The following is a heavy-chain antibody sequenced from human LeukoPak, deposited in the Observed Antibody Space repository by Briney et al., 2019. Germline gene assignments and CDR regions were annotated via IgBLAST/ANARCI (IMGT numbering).Heavy chain of an antibody. D-gene: IGHD6-13*01. CDR3: ARVLAAAGTFGGYYFDY. Sequence: GGSLRLSCAASRFTVSSNYMSWVRQAPGKGLEWVSVIYSGGSTYYADSVKGRFTISRDNSKNTLYLQMNSLRAEDTAVYYCARVLAAAGTFGGYYFDYWGQGTLVTVSS. V-gene: IGHV3-53*01. CDR1: RFTVSSNY. CDR2: IYSGGST. J-gene: IGHJ4*02.